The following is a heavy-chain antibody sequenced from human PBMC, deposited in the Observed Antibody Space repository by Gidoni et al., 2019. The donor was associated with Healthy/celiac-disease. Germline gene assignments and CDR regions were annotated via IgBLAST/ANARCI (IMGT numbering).Heavy chain of an antibody. Sequence: EGQLVESGGGLVQPGGSLRLSCAASGFTFSSNSMNWVRQAPGKGLDLVSYISSISSTRCYADSVKGRLTISRDNAKNSLYLQMNSLRDEDTAVYYCAREGIAAAGDDYYYYYGMDVWGQGTTVTVSS. J-gene: IGHJ6*02. D-gene: IGHD6-13*01. V-gene: IGHV3-48*02. CDR2: ISSISSTR. CDR1: GFTFSSNS. CDR3: AREGIAAAGDDYYYYYGMDV.